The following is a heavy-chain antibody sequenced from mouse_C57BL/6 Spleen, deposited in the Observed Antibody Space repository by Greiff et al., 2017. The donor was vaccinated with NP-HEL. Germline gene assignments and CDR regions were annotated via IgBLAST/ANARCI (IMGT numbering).Heavy chain of an antibody. Sequence: QVQLQQPGAELVRPGSSVKLSCKASGYTFTSYWMDWVKQRPGQGLEWIGNIYPSDSETHYNQKFKDKATLTVDKSSSTAYMQLSSLTSEDSAVYYCARGGYYVGYAMDYWGQGTSVTVSS. CDR2: IYPSDSET. CDR1: GYTFTSYW. J-gene: IGHJ4*01. CDR3: ARGGYYVGYAMDY. V-gene: IGHV1-61*01. D-gene: IGHD2-3*01.